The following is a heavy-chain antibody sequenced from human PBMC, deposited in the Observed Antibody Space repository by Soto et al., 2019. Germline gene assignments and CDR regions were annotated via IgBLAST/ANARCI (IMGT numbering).Heavy chain of an antibody. D-gene: IGHD3-22*01. Sequence: ASVKVSCKASGDTFRSYSMHWVRQAPGQGLQWMGIVNPNGGGTNYAQKFQGRVTITADESTSTAYMELSSLRSEDTAVYYCARDTSYDSSSRSSFDIWGQGTMVTVSS. CDR2: VNPNGGGT. J-gene: IGHJ3*02. V-gene: IGHV1-46*01. CDR3: ARDTSYDSSSRSSFDI. CDR1: GDTFRSYS.